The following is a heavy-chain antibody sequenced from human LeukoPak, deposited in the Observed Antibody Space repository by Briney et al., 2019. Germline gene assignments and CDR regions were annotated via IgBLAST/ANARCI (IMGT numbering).Heavy chain of an antibody. Sequence: SETLSLTCTVSGGSISSYYWSWIRQPPGKGLEWIGYIYYSGSTNYNPSLKSRVTISVDTSKNQFSLKLSSVTAADTAVYYCARTISGWSIVFDYWSQGTLVTVSS. J-gene: IGHJ4*02. CDR2: IYYSGST. CDR3: ARTISGWSIVFDY. V-gene: IGHV4-59*08. CDR1: GGSISSYY. D-gene: IGHD6-19*01.